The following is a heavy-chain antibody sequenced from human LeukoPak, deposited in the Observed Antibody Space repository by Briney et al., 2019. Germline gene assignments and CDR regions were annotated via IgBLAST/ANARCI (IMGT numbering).Heavy chain of an antibody. Sequence: SVKVSCKASGFTFSSSAIQWVRQVRGQRLEWIGWIVVCSGNTNYAQKFQDRVTITTDMSTITAYMELSSLRSEDTALYYCAAAFFSSTAPYMDHWAKGTLVTVSS. CDR2: IVVCSGNT. D-gene: IGHD6-13*01. J-gene: IGHJ4*01. CDR1: GFTFSSSA. CDR3: AAAFFSSTAPYMDH. V-gene: IGHV1-58*02.